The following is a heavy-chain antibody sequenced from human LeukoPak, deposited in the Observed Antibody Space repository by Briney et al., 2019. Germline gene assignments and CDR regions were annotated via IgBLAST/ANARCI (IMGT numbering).Heavy chain of an antibody. Sequence: SETLSLTCAVSGGSFSGYYWSWIRQPPGKGLEWIGEINHSGSTNYNPSLKSRVTISVDTSKNQFSLKLSSVTAADTAVYYCARGGWSWDYWGQGTLVTVSS. V-gene: IGHV4-34*01. CDR2: INHSGST. CDR3: ARGGWSWDY. J-gene: IGHJ4*02. CDR1: GGSFSGYY. D-gene: IGHD3-3*01.